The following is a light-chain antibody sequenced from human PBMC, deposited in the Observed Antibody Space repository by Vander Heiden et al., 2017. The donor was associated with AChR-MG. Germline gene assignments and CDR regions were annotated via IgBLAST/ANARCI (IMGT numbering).Light chain of an antibody. CDR1: SSNIGTNT. V-gene: IGLV1-44*01. Sequence: HSVLTQAPSASGTPGQRVTISCSGSSSNIGTNTVNWYQQLPGTAPKLLIYNSNQRPSGVPDRFSGSKSGTSASLAISGLQSEDEADYYCAAWDDSLNGHVFGTGTKVTVL. CDR2: NSN. CDR3: AAWDDSLNGHV. J-gene: IGLJ1*01.